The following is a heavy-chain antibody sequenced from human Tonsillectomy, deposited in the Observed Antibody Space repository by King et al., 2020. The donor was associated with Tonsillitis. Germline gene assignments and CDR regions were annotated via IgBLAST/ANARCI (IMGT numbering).Heavy chain of an antibody. Sequence: QLVQSGAEVKKPGASVKVSCKASGYTFTDFNIHWVRQAPGQGLEWMGWINPKSGGTNYAQKFQGRVTMTRDTAISTAYMELNSLRSDDTAIYYCARGWSSSSWFDPWGQGALVTVSS. CDR1: GYTFTDFN. J-gene: IGHJ5*02. CDR2: INPKSGGT. D-gene: IGHD3-3*01. V-gene: IGHV1-2*02. CDR3: ARGWSSSSWFDP.